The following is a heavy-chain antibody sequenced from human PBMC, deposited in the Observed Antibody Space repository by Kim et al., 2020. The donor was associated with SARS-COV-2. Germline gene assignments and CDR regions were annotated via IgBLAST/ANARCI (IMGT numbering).Heavy chain of an antibody. J-gene: IGHJ3*02. CDR3: VREKYWAFGI. Sequence: GGSLRLSCATSGFTLSLYSMNWVRQSPGKGLEWVSHISGTGTITKHADSVRGRFTISRDNAKNSLFLQMNGLRAEDTAVYYCVREKYWAFGIWGQGTMVT. CDR2: ISGTGTIT. CDR1: GFTLSLYS. D-gene: IGHD2-15*01. V-gene: IGHV3-48*04.